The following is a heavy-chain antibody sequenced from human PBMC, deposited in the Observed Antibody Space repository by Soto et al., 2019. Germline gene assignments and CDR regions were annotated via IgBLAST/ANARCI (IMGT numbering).Heavy chain of an antibody. J-gene: IGHJ3*02. CDR1: GGSISNYY. V-gene: IGHV4-59*01. CDR3: ARAVNSGYPDTFDI. Sequence: QVQLQESGPGLVRPSETLSLTCSVSGGSISNYYWNWIRQPPGKGLEWIGYVYYSGSTHFHPSLKSRVTMSVDTSKNHFSLNLGSVTAADAAIYYCARAVNSGYPDTFDIWGQGTRVTVAS. D-gene: IGHD5-12*01. CDR2: VYYSGST.